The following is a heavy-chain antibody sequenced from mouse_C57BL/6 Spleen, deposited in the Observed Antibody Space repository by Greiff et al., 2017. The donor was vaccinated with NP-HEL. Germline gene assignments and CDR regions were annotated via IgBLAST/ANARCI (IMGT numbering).Heavy chain of an antibody. CDR3: TRSKLGDYVDY. CDR1: GYTFTDYE. D-gene: IGHD4-1*01. Sequence: VQLQQSGAELVRPGASVTLSCKASGYTFTDYEMHWVKQTPVHGLEWIGAIDPETGGTAYNQKFKGKAILTADKSSSTAYMELRSLTSEDSAVYYCTRSKLGDYVDYWGQGTTLTVSS. V-gene: IGHV1-15*01. CDR2: IDPETGGT. J-gene: IGHJ2*01.